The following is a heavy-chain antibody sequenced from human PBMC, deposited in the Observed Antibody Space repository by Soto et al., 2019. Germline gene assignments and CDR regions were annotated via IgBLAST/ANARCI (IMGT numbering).Heavy chain of an antibody. D-gene: IGHD3-3*01. V-gene: IGHV3-11*06. J-gene: IGHJ6*02. CDR1: GFTFSDYY. CDR2: ISSSSSYT. Sequence: PGGSLRLSCAASGFTFSDYYMSWIRQAPGKGLDWVSYISSSSSYTNYADSVKGRFTISRDNAKNSLYLQMNSLRAEDTAVYYCARDRKGGVLEWLPPVDYYYGMDVWGQGTTVTVSS. CDR3: ARDRKGGVLEWLPPVDYYYGMDV.